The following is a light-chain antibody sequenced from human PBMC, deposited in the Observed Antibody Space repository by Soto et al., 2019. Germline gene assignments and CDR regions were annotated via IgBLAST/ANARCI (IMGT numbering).Light chain of an antibody. Sequence: QSVLTQPRSVSGSPGPSVTISCTGTSSDVGGYNYVSWYQQHPGKAPKLMIYDVSKRPSGVPDRFSGSKSGNTASLTISGLQAEDEADYYCCSYAGSDTLYVFGTGTKVTVL. CDR1: SSDVGGYNY. J-gene: IGLJ1*01. CDR2: DVS. CDR3: CSYAGSDTLYV. V-gene: IGLV2-11*01.